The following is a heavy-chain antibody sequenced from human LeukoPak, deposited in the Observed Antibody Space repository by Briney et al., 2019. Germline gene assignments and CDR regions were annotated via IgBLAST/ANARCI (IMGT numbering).Heavy chain of an antibody. Sequence: GGSLRLSCAASGFIFSNCGMHWVRQAPGKGLEWVAVMYSDGSTQYYADFVKGLFTISRDNSKTRLYLQMTSLRAEDTAVYYCARDSYGAYLYFDYWGQGTLVTVSS. CDR1: GFIFSNCG. CDR3: ARDSYGAYLYFDY. D-gene: IGHD4/OR15-4a*01. V-gene: IGHV3-33*01. J-gene: IGHJ4*02. CDR2: MYSDGSTQ.